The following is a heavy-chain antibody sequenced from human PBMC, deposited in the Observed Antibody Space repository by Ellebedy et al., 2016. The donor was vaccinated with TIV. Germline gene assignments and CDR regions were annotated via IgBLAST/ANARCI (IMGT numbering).Heavy chain of an antibody. CDR2: TYYKSKWNN. Sequence: SQILSLTCAISGDSVSSAGWNWIRQSPSRGLEWLGRTYYKSKWNNDYAVSVKSRITISPDTSKNQFSLQLNSVTPEDTAVYYCARDLRDGMDVWGQGTTVTVSS. CDR1: GDSVSSAG. V-gene: IGHV6-1*01. J-gene: IGHJ6*02. CDR3: ARDLRDGMDV.